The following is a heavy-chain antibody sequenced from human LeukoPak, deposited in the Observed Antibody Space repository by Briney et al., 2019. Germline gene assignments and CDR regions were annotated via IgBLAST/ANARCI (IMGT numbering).Heavy chain of an antibody. D-gene: IGHD3-3*01. CDR3: AKDPLPYYDFWSGYSQVGYFDY. CDR2: ISGSGGST. V-gene: IGHV3-23*01. Sequence: GGSLRLSCAAPGFTFSSYAMSWVRQAPGKGLEWVSAISGSGGSTYYADSVKGRFTISRDNSKNTLYLQMNSLRAEDTAVYYCAKDPLPYYDFWSGYSQVGYFDYWGQGTLVTVSS. J-gene: IGHJ4*02. CDR1: GFTFSSYA.